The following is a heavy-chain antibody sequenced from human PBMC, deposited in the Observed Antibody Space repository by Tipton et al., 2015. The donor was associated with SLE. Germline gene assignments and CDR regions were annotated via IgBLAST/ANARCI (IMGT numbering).Heavy chain of an antibody. D-gene: IGHD3-10*01. CDR3: AREGSGDTAFDI. CDR2: ISYDGSNK. J-gene: IGHJ3*02. Sequence: SLRLSCAASGFTFSSYAMHWVRQAPGKGLEWVAVISYDGSNKYYADSVKGRFTISRDNSKNTLYLQMNSLRAEDTAVYYCAREGSGDTAFDIWGQGTMVTVSS. CDR1: GFTFSSYA. V-gene: IGHV3-30-3*01.